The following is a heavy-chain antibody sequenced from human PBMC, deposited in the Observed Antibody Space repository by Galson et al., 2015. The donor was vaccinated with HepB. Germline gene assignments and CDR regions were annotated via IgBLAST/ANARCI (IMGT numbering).Heavy chain of an antibody. Sequence: SLRLSCAASGFTFSDYYMSWIRQAPGKGLEWVSAISGSGGSTYYADSVKGRFTISRDNSKNTLYLQKNSLRAEDTAVYYCAKGYDSSSLNDAFDIWGQGTMVTVSS. CDR3: AKGYDSSSLNDAFDI. CDR2: ISGSGGST. J-gene: IGHJ3*02. V-gene: IGHV3-23*01. CDR1: GFTFSDYY. D-gene: IGHD3-22*01.